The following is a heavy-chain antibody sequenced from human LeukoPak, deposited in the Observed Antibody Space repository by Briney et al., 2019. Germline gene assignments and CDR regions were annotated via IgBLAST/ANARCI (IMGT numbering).Heavy chain of an antibody. J-gene: IGHJ3*02. CDR2: INHSGST. CDR1: GGSFSGYY. D-gene: IGHD3-22*01. Sequence: SETLSLTCAVYGGSFSGYYWSWIRQPPGKGLEWIGEINHSGSTNYNPSLKSRVTISVDTSKNQFSLKLSSVTAADTAVYYCARGPQWLDAFDICGQGRMVTVSS. V-gene: IGHV4-34*01. CDR3: ARGPQWLDAFDI.